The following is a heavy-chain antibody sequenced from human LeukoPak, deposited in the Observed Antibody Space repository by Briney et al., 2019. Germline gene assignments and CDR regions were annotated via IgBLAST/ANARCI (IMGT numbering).Heavy chain of an antibody. CDR3: ATWRTAKTGFDY. CDR1: GGSISNNDYY. Sequence: SETLSLPCTVSGGSISNNDYYWAWIRQPPGKRLEFIGSIYYIGRPYYNPSLKSRVTISVDTSKNQFSLRLSSVTAADTAVYYCATWRTAKTGFDYWGQGTLVTVSS. D-gene: IGHD1-1*01. J-gene: IGHJ4*02. V-gene: IGHV4-39*01. CDR2: IYYIGRP.